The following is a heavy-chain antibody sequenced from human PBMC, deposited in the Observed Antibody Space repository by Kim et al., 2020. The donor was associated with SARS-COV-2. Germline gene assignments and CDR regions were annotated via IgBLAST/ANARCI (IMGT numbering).Heavy chain of an antibody. V-gene: IGHV3-33*01. CDR3: ARERAYYYDSSGYRSFDY. J-gene: IGHJ4*02. Sequence: GGSLRLSCAASGFTFSSYGMHWVRQAPGKGLEWVAVIWYDGSNKYYADSVKGRFTISRDNSKNTLYLQMNSLRAEDTAVYYCARERAYYYDSSGYRSFDYWGQGTLVTVSS. CDR2: IWYDGSNK. D-gene: IGHD3-22*01. CDR1: GFTFSSYG.